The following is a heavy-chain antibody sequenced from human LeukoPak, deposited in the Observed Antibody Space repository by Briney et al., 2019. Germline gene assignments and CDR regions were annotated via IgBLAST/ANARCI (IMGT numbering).Heavy chain of an antibody. CDR3: ARDPNTTVYCSGGSCYSNYYYMDV. J-gene: IGHJ6*03. D-gene: IGHD2-15*01. CDR2: ISSSSDYI. CDR1: EFTFSSYN. V-gene: IGHV3-21*01. Sequence: GGSLRLSCAASEFTFSSYNMNWVRQAPGKGLEWVSSISSSSDYIYYADSVKGRFTISRDNAKNSLYLQMKSLRAEDTAVYYCARDPNTTVYCSGGSCYSNYYYMDVWGKGTTVTVSS.